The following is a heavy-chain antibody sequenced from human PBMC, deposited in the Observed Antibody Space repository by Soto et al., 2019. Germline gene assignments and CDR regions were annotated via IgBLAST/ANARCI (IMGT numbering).Heavy chain of an antibody. CDR1: GFTFSSYA. CDR3: AREAGYCTNGVCYTPFDY. CDR2: ISYDGSNK. D-gene: IGHD2-8*01. V-gene: IGHV3-30-3*01. Sequence: QVQLVESGGGVVQPGRSLRLSCAASGFTFSSYAMHWVRQAPGKGLEWVAVISYDGSNKYYADSVKGRFTISRDNPKNTLYLQMNSLRAEDTAVYYCAREAGYCTNGVCYTPFDYWGQGTLVTVSS. J-gene: IGHJ4*02.